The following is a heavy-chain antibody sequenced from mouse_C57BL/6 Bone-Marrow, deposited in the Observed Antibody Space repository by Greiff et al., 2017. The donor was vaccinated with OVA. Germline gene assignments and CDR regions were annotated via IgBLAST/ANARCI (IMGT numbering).Heavy chain of an antibody. Sequence: QVQLQQSGAELVRPGTSVKMSCKASGYTFTNYWIGWAKQRPGHGLEWIGDIYPGGGYTNYNEKFKGQATLTADKSSSTAYMQFSSLTTEDSAIYYWARERRLRHGYAMDYGDRGNAVTVSA. V-gene: IGHV1-63*01. CDR3: ARERRLRHGYAMDY. J-gene: IGHJ4*01. CDR2: IYPGGGYT. CDR1: GYTFTNYW. D-gene: IGHD2-4*01.